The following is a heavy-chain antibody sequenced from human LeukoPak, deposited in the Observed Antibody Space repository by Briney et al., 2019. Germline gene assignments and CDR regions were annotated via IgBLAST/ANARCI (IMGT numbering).Heavy chain of an antibody. D-gene: IGHD3-3*01. J-gene: IGHJ4*02. CDR1: GFTFSSYG. CDR3: AKSKVVIIAFDY. V-gene: IGHV3-23*01. Sequence: GGSLRLSCAASGFTFSSYGMSWVRQAPGKGLEWVSAISGSGGSTYYADSVKGRFTISRENSKNTLYLQMNSLRAEDTAVYYCAKSKVVIIAFDYWGQGTLVTVSS. CDR2: ISGSGGST.